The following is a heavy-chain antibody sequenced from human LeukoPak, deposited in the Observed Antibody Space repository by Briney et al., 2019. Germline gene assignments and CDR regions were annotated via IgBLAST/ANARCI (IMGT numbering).Heavy chain of an antibody. D-gene: IGHD5-24*01. CDR3: ARDQLPFYGMDV. V-gene: IGHV3-48*03. CDR1: GFTFSSYE. J-gene: IGHJ6*02. CDR2: ISSSGSTI. Sequence: GGSLRLSCAASGFTFSSYEMNWVRQAPGKGLEWVSYISSSGSTIYYADSVKGRFTISRDNSKNSLYLQMNSLRAEDTAVYYCARDQLPFYGMDVWGQGTTVTVSS.